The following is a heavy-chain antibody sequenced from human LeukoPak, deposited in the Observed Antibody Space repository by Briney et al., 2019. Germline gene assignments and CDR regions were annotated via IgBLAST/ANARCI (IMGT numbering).Heavy chain of an antibody. D-gene: IGHD1-26*01. CDR3: ARVRIVGATQHYYYYGMDV. J-gene: IGHJ6*02. Sequence: WASVTVSCKASGYTFTGYYMHWVRQAPGQGLEWMGWINPNSGGTNYAQKFQGWVTMTRDTSISTAYMELSRLRSDDTAVYYCARVRIVGATQHYYYYGMDVWGQGTTVTVSS. CDR1: GYTFTGYY. CDR2: INPNSGGT. V-gene: IGHV1-2*04.